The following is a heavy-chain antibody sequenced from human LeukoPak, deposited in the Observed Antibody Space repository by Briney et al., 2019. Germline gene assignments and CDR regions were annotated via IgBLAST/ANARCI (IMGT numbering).Heavy chain of an antibody. CDR2: IYYSGST. CDR1: GGSITSGGYY. Sequence: SETLSLTCTVSGGSITSGGYYWSWIRQLPGKGLEWIGYIYYSGSTYYNPSLKSRVTISIGTSKNQFSLKLSSVTAADTAVYYCARDRVRGTITYAGFDPWGQGTLVTVSS. CDR3: ARDRVRGTITYAGFDP. D-gene: IGHD3-10*01. V-gene: IGHV4-31*03. J-gene: IGHJ5*02.